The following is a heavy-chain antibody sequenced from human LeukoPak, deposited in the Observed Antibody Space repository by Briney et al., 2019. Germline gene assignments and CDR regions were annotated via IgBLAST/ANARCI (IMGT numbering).Heavy chain of an antibody. J-gene: IGHJ5*02. CDR2: ISTYNGNT. Sequence: GASVKVSCKASRYTFSSYGISWVRQAPGQGLEWMGWISTYNGNTNYAQRLQGRVTMTTDTSTSTAYMELRSLGSDDTAVYYCAVDTGYCSSTSCYRNWFDPWGQGTLVTVSS. CDR3: AVDTGYCSSTSCYRNWFDP. CDR1: RYTFSSYG. D-gene: IGHD2-2*01. V-gene: IGHV1-18*04.